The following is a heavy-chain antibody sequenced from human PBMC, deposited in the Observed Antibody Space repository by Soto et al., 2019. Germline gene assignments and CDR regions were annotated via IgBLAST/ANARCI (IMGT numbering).Heavy chain of an antibody. D-gene: IGHD2-2*01. Sequence: GESLKISCKGSGYSFTSYWIGRVRQMPGKGLEWMGIIYPGDSNTRYSPSLQGQVTISVDKSISTAYLQWSSLKASDTAMYYCASSPRGYCSSTSCRELGNYYGMDVWGQGTTVTVSS. CDR1: GYSFTSYW. J-gene: IGHJ6*02. CDR3: ASSPRGYCSSTSCRELGNYYGMDV. V-gene: IGHV5-51*01. CDR2: IYPGDSNT.